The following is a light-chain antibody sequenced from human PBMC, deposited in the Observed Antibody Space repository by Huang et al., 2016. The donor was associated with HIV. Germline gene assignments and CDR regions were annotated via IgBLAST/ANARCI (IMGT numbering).Light chain of an antibody. Sequence: IVLTQSPATLSLSPGERATLSCRDSQSLDKFLAWYQQKPGQAPRLLIYNATDRATGVPGRFSGGGCGTYFTLTISDLKAEDFAIYYWQQRISSLTFGGGTKVEIK. CDR1: QSLDKF. CDR2: NAT. V-gene: IGKV3-11*01. J-gene: IGKJ4*01. CDR3: QQRISSLT.